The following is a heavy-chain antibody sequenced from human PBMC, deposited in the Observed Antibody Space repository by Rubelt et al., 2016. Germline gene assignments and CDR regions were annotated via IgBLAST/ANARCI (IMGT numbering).Heavy chain of an antibody. V-gene: IGHV3-11*01. D-gene: IGHD2-2*01. CDR3: ARERGGQLNDAFDI. CDR2: IGGSGSTI. J-gene: IGHJ3*02. Sequence: GLEWVSYIGGSGSTIHYADSVKGRFTISRDNAKNSLYLQMNSLRAEDTAVYYCARERGGQLNDAFDIWGQGTLVTVSS.